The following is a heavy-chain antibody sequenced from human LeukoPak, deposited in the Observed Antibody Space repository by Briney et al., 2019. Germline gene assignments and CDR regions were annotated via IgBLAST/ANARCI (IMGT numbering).Heavy chain of an antibody. CDR1: GFTFSNYA. CDR3: ARVDRDYFDY. Sequence: GGSLRLSCAASGFTFSNYAMHWVRQAPGKGLEWVAVISYDGRNKYYADSVKGRFTISRDNSKNTLYLQMNSLRAEDTAVYYCARVDRDYFDYWGQGTLVTVSS. CDR2: ISYDGRNK. J-gene: IGHJ4*02. V-gene: IGHV3-30*04. D-gene: IGHD2-15*01.